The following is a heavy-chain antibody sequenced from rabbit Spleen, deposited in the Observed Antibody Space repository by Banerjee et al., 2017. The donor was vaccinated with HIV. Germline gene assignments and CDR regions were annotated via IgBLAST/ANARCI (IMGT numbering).Heavy chain of an antibody. D-gene: IGHD8-1*01. CDR2: IYAGSSDTT. CDR1: GFSFSNSNY. V-gene: IGHV1S40*01. Sequence: QSLEESGGDLVKPGGTLTLTCTASGFSFSNSNYMCWVRQAPGKGLEWIACIYAGSSDTTYYASWAKGRFTISKTSSTTVTLQMTSLTAADTATYFCARDTGSSFSSYGMDLWGPGTLVTVS. CDR3: ARDTGSSFSSYGMDL. J-gene: IGHJ6*01.